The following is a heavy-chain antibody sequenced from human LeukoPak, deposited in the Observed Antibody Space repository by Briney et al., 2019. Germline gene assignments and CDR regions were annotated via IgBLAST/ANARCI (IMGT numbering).Heavy chain of an antibody. Sequence: SETLSLTCTVSGGSISSYYWSWIRQPPGKGLEWIGYIYYSGSTNYNPSLKSRVTISVDTSKNQFSLKLSSVTAADTAVYYCARGLGATLNYGMDVWGQGTTVTVSS. CDR1: GGSISSYY. J-gene: IGHJ6*02. CDR3: ARGLGATLNYGMDV. V-gene: IGHV4-59*01. D-gene: IGHD1-26*01. CDR2: IYYSGST.